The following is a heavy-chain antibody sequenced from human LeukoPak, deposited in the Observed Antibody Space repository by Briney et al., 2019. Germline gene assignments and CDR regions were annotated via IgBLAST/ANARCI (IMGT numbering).Heavy chain of an antibody. J-gene: IGHJ6*03. CDR3: ATEITPYYYYMDV. D-gene: IGHD5-24*01. CDR2: ISSSGSTI. CDR1: GFTFGDYY. Sequence: GGSLRLSCAASGFTFGDYYMSWIRQAPGKGLEWVSYISSSGSTIYYADSVKGRFTISRDNAKNSLYLQMNSLRADDTAVYYCATEITPYYYYMDVWGKGTTVTVSS. V-gene: IGHV3-11*01.